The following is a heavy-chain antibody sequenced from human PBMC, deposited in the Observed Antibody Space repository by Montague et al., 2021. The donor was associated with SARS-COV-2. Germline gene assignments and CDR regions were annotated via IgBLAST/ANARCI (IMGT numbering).Heavy chain of an antibody. CDR3: ASGWTLFD. CDR1: GYSVSSTAAA. CDR2: TYYRSEWDT. J-gene: IGHJ4*02. V-gene: IGHV6-1*01. D-gene: IGHD6-19*01. Sequence: CAISGYSVSSTAAAWNWIRRSPSRGLEWLGRTYYRSEWDTDKAVSVEVRWAIDADTSKNQFSLQLHSVTPEDADVYYCASGWTLFDWGQGTLVTVSS.